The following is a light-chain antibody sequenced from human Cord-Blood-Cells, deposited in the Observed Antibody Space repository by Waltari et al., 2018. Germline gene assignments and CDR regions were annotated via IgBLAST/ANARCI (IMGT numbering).Light chain of an antibody. CDR2: DAS. Sequence: DIQMTQSPSTLSASVGDRVTITCRASQSISSWLAWYQQKPGKAPKLLIYDASSLESGVPSRFGSSGSGTEFTLTISSLQPDDFATYYCQQYNSYSRTFGQGTKVEIK. V-gene: IGKV1-5*01. CDR3: QQYNSYSRT. CDR1: QSISSW. J-gene: IGKJ1*01.